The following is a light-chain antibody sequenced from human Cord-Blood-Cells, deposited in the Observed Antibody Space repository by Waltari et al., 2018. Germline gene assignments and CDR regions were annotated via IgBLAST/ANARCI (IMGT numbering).Light chain of an antibody. J-gene: IGKJ2*03. CDR1: ENISNY. Sequence: IQITESPSSLSASVGGRVTITLQASENISNYLKWYQQKPGKAPKLLIYDASNLETGVPSRFSGSGSGTDFTFTISSLQPEDIATYYCQQNDNLPYSFGQGTKLEIK. V-gene: IGKV1-33*01. CDR2: DAS. CDR3: QQNDNLPYS.